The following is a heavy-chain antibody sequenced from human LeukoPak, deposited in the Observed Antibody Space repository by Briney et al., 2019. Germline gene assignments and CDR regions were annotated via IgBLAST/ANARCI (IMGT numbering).Heavy chain of an antibody. CDR3: ARCGSTSCYPPYYFDY. CDR2: INPNSGGT. V-gene: IGHV1-2*02. CDR1: GYTFTGYY. J-gene: IGHJ4*02. D-gene: IGHD2-2*01. Sequence: ASVKVSCKASGYTFTGYYMHWVRQAPGQGLEWMGWINPNSGGTNYAQKFQGRVTMTRDTSISTAYMELSRLRSDDTAVCYCARCGSTSCYPPYYFDYWGQGTLVTVSS.